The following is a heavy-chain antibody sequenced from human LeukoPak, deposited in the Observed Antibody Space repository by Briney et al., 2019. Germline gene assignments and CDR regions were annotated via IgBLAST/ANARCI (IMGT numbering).Heavy chain of an antibody. J-gene: IGHJ4*02. V-gene: IGHV3-53*01. CDR2: IYSGGST. CDR1: GFTVSSNY. CDR3: ARVSRRVSILTGYRPSYFDC. Sequence: HTGGSLRLSCAASGFTVSSNYMSWVRQAPGKGLEWVSVIYSGGSTHYADSVKGRFTISRDNSKNTLYLQMNSLRAEDTAVYYCARVSRRVSILTGYRPSYFDCWGQGTLVTVSS. D-gene: IGHD3-9*01.